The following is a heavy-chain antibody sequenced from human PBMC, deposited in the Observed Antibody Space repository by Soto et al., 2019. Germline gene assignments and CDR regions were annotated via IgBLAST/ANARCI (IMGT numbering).Heavy chain of an antibody. CDR2: INQDGGGT. D-gene: IGHD6-19*01. Sequence: LRLSCVASGFTFISSFMGWVRQAPGKGLEWVADINQDGGGTYYVDSVEGRFTISRDNAKDSLYLQMNSLRGEDTAVYYCARYFRGSGRYFFDYWGQGTLVTVSS. V-gene: IGHV3-7*03. CDR3: ARYFRGSGRYFFDY. J-gene: IGHJ4*02. CDR1: GFTFISSF.